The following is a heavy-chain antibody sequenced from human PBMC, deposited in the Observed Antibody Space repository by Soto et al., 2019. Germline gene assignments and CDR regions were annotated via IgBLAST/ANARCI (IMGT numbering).Heavy chain of an antibody. D-gene: IGHD3-10*01. CDR2: MNPNSGNT. J-gene: IGHJ4*02. Sequence: ASVKVSCKASGYTFTSYDINWVRQATGQGLEWMGWMNPNSGNTGYAQEFQGRVTMTRDTSISTAYMELSSLRSEDTAVYYCARRLESKGGMTAMVRGVIITLGYWGQGTLVTVSS. V-gene: IGHV1-8*01. CDR1: GYTFTSYD. CDR3: ARRLESKGGMTAMVRGVIITLGY.